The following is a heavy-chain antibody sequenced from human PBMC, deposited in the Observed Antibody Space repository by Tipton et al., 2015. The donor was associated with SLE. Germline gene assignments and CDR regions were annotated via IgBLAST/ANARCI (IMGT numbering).Heavy chain of an antibody. D-gene: IGHD6-19*01. Sequence: QLVQSGAEVKKPGESLKISCKGSGYSFATYWIAWVRQKPGKGLEWMAIIYPGDSDTRYSPSFQGQVTISADKSISTAYLQWSSLKASDTAMYYCARLQLAGTWYFDLWGRGTPVTVSS. CDR1: GYSFATYW. CDR3: ARLQLAGTWYFDL. V-gene: IGHV5-51*03. CDR2: IYPGDSDT. J-gene: IGHJ2*01.